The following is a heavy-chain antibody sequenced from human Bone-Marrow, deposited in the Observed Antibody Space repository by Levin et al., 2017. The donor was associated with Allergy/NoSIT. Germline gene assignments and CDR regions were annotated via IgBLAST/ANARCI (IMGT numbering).Heavy chain of an antibody. CDR2: INPYNGRT. D-gene: IGHD2-2*02. CDR3: ARDHEYTNSALMF. Sequence: TWVRQAPGQGLEWMGWINPYNGRTNSARKFQGRLSMTTDTSTTTAYMEVRSLRSDDTAIYFCARDHEYTNSALMFWGQGTLVTVSS. J-gene: IGHJ4*02. V-gene: IGHV1-18*01.